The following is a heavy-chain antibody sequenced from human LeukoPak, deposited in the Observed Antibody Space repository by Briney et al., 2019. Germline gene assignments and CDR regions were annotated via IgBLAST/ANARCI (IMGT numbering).Heavy chain of an antibody. CDR2: IIPIFGTA. CDR1: GGTFSSYA. Sequence: ASVKVSCKASGGTFSSYAISWVRQAPGQGLEWMGGIIPIFGTANYAQKFQGRVTITADESTSTAYMELSSLRPEDTAVYYCARDQVDSSVIYGMDVWGQGTTVTVSS. V-gene: IGHV1-69*01. CDR3: ARDQVDSSVIYGMDV. J-gene: IGHJ6*02. D-gene: IGHD3-22*01.